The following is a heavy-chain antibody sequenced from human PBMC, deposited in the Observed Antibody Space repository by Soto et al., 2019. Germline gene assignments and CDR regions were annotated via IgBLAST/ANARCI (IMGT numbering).Heavy chain of an antibody. CDR3: ASRGGHDSSGYSDFDY. Sequence: GASVKVSCKASGYTFTNYDINWVRQAPGQGLEWMGWISAYNGNTNYAQKLQGRVTMTTDTSTSTAYMELRSLRSDDTAVYYCASRGGHDSSGYSDFDYWGQGTLVTVSS. CDR1: GYTFTNYD. J-gene: IGHJ4*02. CDR2: ISAYNGNT. D-gene: IGHD3-22*01. V-gene: IGHV1-18*01.